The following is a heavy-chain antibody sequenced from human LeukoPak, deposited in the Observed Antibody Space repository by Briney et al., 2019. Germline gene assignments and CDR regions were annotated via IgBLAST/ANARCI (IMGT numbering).Heavy chain of an antibody. Sequence: SETLSLTCTLSGHSIHNSSYWGWIRQVPGQGLEWIATVYHIDTTFYNPSLKSRVKISADASKNILSLSLTSVTVADTATYFCASGQNLYTWGQGILVVVSS. CDR1: GHSIHNSSY. V-gene: IGHV4-38-2*02. CDR2: VYHIDTT. D-gene: IGHD1-1*01. J-gene: IGHJ4*02. CDR3: ASGQNLYT.